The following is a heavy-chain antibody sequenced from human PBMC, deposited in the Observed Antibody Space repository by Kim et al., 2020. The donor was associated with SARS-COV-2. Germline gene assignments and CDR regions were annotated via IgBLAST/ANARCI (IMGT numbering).Heavy chain of an antibody. CDR3: ARHQQGYYYYPMDV. CDR2: AYSSGTT. CDR1: GASINSYY. Sequence: SETLSLTCNVSGASINSYYWSWIRQPPGKGLEWIGYAYSSGTTDYNPSLKSRVTISVDTSKSQSSLNLTSVTAADTAVYFCARHQQGYYYYPMDVWGQGTTITVSS. V-gene: IGHV4-59*08. J-gene: IGHJ6*02.